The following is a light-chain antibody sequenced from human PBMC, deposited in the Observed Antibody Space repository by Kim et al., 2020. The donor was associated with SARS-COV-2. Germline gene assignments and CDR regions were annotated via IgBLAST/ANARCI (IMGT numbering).Light chain of an antibody. CDR3: QQRSNWLSLT. CDR2: DAS. V-gene: IGKV3-11*01. CDR1: QSVSSY. Sequence: EIVLTQSPATLSLSPGERATLSCRASQSVSSYLAWYQQKPGQAPRLLIYDASNRATGIPARFSGSGSGTDFTLTISSLEPEDFAVYYCQQRSNWLSLTCGGGTKLEI. J-gene: IGKJ4*01.